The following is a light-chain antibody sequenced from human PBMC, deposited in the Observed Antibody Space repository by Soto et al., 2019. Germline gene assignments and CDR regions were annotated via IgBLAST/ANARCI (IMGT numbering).Light chain of an antibody. CDR3: MQGTHWPPYT. V-gene: IGKV2-30*01. CDR1: QSLAYSDGNTY. J-gene: IGKJ2*01. Sequence: DVVMTQSPLSLPITLGQPASISCRSSQSLAYSDGNTYLNWFQQRPGQSPRRLIYKVSNRDSGVPDRFSGSESGTDFTLKISRVEAEQVGVYYCMQGTHWPPYTFGQGTKLEIK. CDR2: KVS.